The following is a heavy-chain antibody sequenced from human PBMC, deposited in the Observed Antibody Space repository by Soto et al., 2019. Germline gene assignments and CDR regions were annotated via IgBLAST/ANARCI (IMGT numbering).Heavy chain of an antibody. V-gene: IGHV3-74*03. CDR1: GFTFGDYW. CDR2: MTGDGRTT. Sequence: GGSLRRSCSAAGFTFGDYWMHWVRQPPGKGPEWVSRMTGDGRTTQYADSVKGRFTASRDNAKSTLYLQMNSLRAEDTAVYYCAQAEVDYWGPGTLVTVSS. J-gene: IGHJ4*02. CDR3: AQAEVDY.